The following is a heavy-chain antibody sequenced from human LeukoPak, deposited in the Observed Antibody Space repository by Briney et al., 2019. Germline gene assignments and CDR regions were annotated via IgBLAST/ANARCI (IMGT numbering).Heavy chain of an antibody. J-gene: IGHJ3*02. CDR1: GFTFSSYA. CDR3: ANRFYRGVIIMGDI. V-gene: IGHV3-23*01. CDR2: ISGSGGST. Sequence: PGGSLRLSCAASGFTFSSYAMSWVRQAPGKGLDWVSAISGSGGSTYYADSVKGRFTISRDNSKNTLYLQMNSLRAEDTAVYYCANRFYRGVIIMGDIWGQGTMVTVSS. D-gene: IGHD3-10*01.